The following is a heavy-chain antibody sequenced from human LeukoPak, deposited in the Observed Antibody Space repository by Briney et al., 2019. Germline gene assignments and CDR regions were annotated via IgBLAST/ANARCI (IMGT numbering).Heavy chain of an antibody. CDR3: ARDHSSSWSMFDY. CDR2: INPNSGGT. CDR1: GYTFTGYY. V-gene: IGHV1-2*02. D-gene: IGHD6-13*01. Sequence: ASVKVSCKASGYTFTGYYMHWVRQAPGQGLEWMGWINPNSGGTNYAQKFQGRVTMTRDTSISTAYMELSRLRSDDTAVYYCARDHSSSWSMFDYWGQGTLVTVSS. J-gene: IGHJ4*02.